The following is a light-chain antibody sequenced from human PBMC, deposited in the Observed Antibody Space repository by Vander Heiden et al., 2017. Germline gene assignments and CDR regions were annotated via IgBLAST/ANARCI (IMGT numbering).Light chain of an antibody. CDR3: CSYAGSASWV. Sequence: QSALTQPAPVSGSPGQSITISCTGTSNNVGNYKVVSWYQQHPGKPPKLMIYEGDKRPSGVSNRFSGSKSGSTTSLTISGLQAEDEADYCCCSYAGSASWVFGGGTKLTVL. CDR2: EGD. CDR1: SNNVGNYKV. J-gene: IGLJ3*02. V-gene: IGLV2-23*01.